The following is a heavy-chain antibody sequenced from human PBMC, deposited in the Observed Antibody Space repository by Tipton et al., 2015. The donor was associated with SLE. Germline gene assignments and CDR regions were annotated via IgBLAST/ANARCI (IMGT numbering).Heavy chain of an antibody. CDR1: GGSISSSSYY. Sequence: LRLSCTVSGGSISSSSYYWGWIRQPPGKGLEWIGSIYYSGSTYYNPSLKRRVTISVDTSKNQFSLKLSAVTAADTAVYYCARRKVEDFDYVGQGTLVTVSS. D-gene: IGHD5-24*01. V-gene: IGHV4-39*01. J-gene: IGHJ4*02. CDR2: IYYSGST. CDR3: ARRKVEDFDY.